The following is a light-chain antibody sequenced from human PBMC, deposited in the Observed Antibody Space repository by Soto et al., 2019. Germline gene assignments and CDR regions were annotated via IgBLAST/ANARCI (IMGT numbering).Light chain of an antibody. V-gene: IGKV1-5*01. CDR3: QHYNTFLWT. J-gene: IGKJ1*01. CDR2: AAS. CDR1: QSISGW. Sequence: DIQMTQSPSTLSASVGDRVTITCRASQSISGWLAWFQQKPGKAPKLLIYAASSLDRGVPSRFSGSGSGTEFTLTISSLQPDDSATYYCQHYNTFLWTFGQGTKVEIK.